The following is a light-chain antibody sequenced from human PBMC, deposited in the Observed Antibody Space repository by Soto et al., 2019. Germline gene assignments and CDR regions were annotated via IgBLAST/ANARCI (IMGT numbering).Light chain of an antibody. CDR1: QGISSY. Sequence: AIRMTQSPSSFSASTGDRVTITCRASQGISSYLAWYQQKPGKAPKLLIYAASTLQSGVPSRFSGSGSGTDFTLTISGLQSEDFATAYCQQYYSYPWTFGQGTKVEIK. J-gene: IGKJ1*01. CDR3: QQYYSYPWT. V-gene: IGKV1-8*01. CDR2: AAS.